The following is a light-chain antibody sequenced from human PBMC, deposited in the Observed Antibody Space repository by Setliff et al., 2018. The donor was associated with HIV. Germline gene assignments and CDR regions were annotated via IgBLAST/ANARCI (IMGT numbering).Light chain of an antibody. J-gene: IGLJ3*02. Sequence: QSALTQPPSASGTPGQRVTIPCSGSNPNIGYNYVYWYQQFPGAAPKLLIQKSNQRPSGVPDRFSGSKSGTSASLAISGLRSEDEADYYCAAWDDSLSSPVFGGGTKVTVL. V-gene: IGLV1-47*01. CDR1: NPNIGYNY. CDR3: AAWDDSLSSPV. CDR2: KSN.